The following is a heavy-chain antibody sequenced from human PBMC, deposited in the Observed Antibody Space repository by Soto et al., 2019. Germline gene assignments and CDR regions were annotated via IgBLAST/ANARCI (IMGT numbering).Heavy chain of an antibody. D-gene: IGHD2-15*01. J-gene: IGHJ4*02. V-gene: IGHV4-30-4*01. Sequence: TLSLTCTVSGGSISSGDYYWSWIRQPPGKGLEWIGYIYYSGSTYYNPSLKSRVTISVDTSKNQFSLKLSSVTAADTAVYYCAREGCSGGSCPFDYWGQGTLVTVSS. CDR2: IYYSGST. CDR1: GGSISSGDYY. CDR3: AREGCSGGSCPFDY.